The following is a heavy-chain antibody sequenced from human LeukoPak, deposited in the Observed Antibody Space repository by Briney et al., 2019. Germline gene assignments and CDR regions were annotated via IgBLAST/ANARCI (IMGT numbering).Heavy chain of an antibody. D-gene: IGHD2-2*01. Sequence: GGSVRLSCAGSEFTFSGYWMNWVRQAPGKGPEGVANINQHGSEKHYVDSLKGRFTISRDKAKNSLFLQTNSLRVEHTAVFYCARDGFVGAPDYWGQGTLVTVSS. CDR1: EFTFSGYW. CDR3: ARDGFVGAPDY. V-gene: IGHV3-7*01. CDR2: INQHGSEK. J-gene: IGHJ4*02.